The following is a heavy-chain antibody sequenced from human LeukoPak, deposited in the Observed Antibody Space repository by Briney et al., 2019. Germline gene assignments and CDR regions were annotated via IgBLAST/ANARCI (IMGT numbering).Heavy chain of an antibody. Sequence: TSETLSLTCTVSGGSISSGSYYWSWIRQPAGKGLEWIGRIYTSGSTNYNPSLKSRVTISVDTSKNQFSLKLSSVTAADTAVYYCARGGSDAFDIWGQGTMVTVSS. CDR2: IYTSGST. J-gene: IGHJ3*02. D-gene: IGHD1-14*01. CDR1: GGSISSGSYY. V-gene: IGHV4-61*02. CDR3: ARGGSDAFDI.